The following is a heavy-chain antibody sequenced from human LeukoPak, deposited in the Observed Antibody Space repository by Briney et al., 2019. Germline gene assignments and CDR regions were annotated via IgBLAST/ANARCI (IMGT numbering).Heavy chain of an antibody. J-gene: IGHJ5*02. Sequence: SETLSLTCAVYGGSFSGFYWSWVRQPPRKGLEWIGEINHSGSTHYNPSFKSRVTILVDTSRNQFSLKLTSVTAADTAVYYCARGPDSGSHFAWFDPWGQGTLVTVSS. CDR2: INHSGST. CDR3: ARGPDSGSHFAWFDP. CDR1: GGSFSGFY. D-gene: IGHD3-10*01. V-gene: IGHV4-34*01.